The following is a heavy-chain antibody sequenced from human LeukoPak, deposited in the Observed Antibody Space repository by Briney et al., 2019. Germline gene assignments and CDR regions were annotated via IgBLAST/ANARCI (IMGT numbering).Heavy chain of an antibody. J-gene: IGHJ4*02. CDR3: ARGGYSSGWYFY. CDR1: GYTFTGYY. Sequence: ASVKVSFKASGYTFTGYYMNWVRQAPGQGLEWMGWVNPNSGGTNYAQKFQGRVTMTRDTSISTAYMELSRLRSDDTAVYYCARGGYSSGWYFYWGQGTLVTVSS. V-gene: IGHV1-2*02. D-gene: IGHD6-19*01. CDR2: VNPNSGGT.